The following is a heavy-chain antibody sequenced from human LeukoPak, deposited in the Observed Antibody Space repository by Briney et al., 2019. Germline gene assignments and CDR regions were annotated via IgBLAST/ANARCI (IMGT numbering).Heavy chain of an antibody. CDR1: GFTFSSYN. J-gene: IGHJ4*02. Sequence: PGGSLRLSCAASGFTFSSYNMNWVRQAPGKGLEWVSYITSGGSTIYYADSVKGRFTISRDNSKNTLYLQMNSLRAEDTAVYYCAKERITMIVVVITTGELDYWGQGTLVTVSS. CDR3: AKERITMIVVVITTGELDY. D-gene: IGHD3-22*01. CDR2: ITSGGSTI. V-gene: IGHV3-48*01.